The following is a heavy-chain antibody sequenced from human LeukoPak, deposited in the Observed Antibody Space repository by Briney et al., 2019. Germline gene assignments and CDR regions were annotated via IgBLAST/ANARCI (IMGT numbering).Heavy chain of an antibody. CDR3: AKEAYYDFWSGYYTGFGGDY. Sequence: GGSLRLSCAASGFTFSSYAMSWVRQAPGKGLEWVSAISGSGGSTYYADSVKGRFTISRDNSKNTLYLQMNSLRAEDTAVYYCAKEAYYDFWSGYYTGFGGDYWGQGTLVTVSS. CDR1: GFTFSSYA. V-gene: IGHV3-23*01. D-gene: IGHD3-3*01. CDR2: ISGSGGST. J-gene: IGHJ4*02.